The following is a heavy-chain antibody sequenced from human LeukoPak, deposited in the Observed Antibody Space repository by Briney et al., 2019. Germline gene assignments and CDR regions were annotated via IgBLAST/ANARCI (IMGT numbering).Heavy chain of an antibody. D-gene: IGHD4-23*01. V-gene: IGHV4-4*02. J-gene: IGHJ4*02. CDR1: GGSISSSNW. Sequence: PSETLSLTCAVSGGSISSSNWWSWVRQPPGKGLEWIGEIYHSGSTNYNPSLKSRVTISVDKSKNQFSLKLSSVTAADTAVYYCARALSVVTPGYFDYWGQGTLVTVSS. CDR3: ARALSVVTPGYFDY. CDR2: IYHSGST.